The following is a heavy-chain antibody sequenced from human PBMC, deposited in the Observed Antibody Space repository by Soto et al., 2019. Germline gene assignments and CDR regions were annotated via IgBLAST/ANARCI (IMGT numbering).Heavy chain of an antibody. Sequence: QMPGKALEWLGSFYPSDSYPIYCPSFPGHVTISADKSISTAYLQWSSLKASDTSMYYCASSTPQQVVFGYYFFGMDVWGQGTTVTVSS. V-gene: IGHV5-10-1*01. D-gene: IGHD6-13*01. CDR2: FYPSDSYP. J-gene: IGHJ6*02. CDR3: ASSTPQQVVFGYYFFGMDV.